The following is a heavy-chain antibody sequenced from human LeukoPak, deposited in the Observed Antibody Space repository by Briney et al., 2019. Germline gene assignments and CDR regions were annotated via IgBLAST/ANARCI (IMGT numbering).Heavy chain of an antibody. CDR1: GGSISSYY. V-gene: IGHV4-59*12. CDR3: AREGTAGTNLNWFDP. D-gene: IGHD1-1*01. J-gene: IGHJ5*02. Sequence: SETLSLTCSVSGGSISSYYWSWIRQPPGKGLEWIGYIYYSGTTNYNPSLKSRLTISVDASKNQFSLKLSSVTATDTAVYYCAREGTAGTNLNWFDPWGQGTLVTVSS. CDR2: IYYSGTT.